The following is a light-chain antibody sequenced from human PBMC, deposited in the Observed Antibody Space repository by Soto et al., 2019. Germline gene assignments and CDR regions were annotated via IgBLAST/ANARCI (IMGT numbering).Light chain of an antibody. V-gene: IGKV3-15*01. CDR3: QQYDNWLS. Sequence: EVVMTQSPATLSVSAGERATLSWWTRHSVSSNIAWYQQKLGQAPGLLIYGASTRAAGIPARFSGSGSGTEFTLTISSLPAEDFAVYYCQQYDNWLSFGGGTKVDI. CDR2: GAS. J-gene: IGKJ4*01. CDR1: HSVSSN.